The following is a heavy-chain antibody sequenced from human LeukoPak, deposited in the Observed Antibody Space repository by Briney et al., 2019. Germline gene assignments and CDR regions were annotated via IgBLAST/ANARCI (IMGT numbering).Heavy chain of an antibody. D-gene: IGHD6-19*01. V-gene: IGHV3-23*01. CDR1: GVTFSSYA. CDR2: ISGSGGST. J-gene: IGHJ4*02. Sequence: PGGPLRLSCAASGVTFSSYAMSWVRQAPGKGLEWVSGISGSGGSTYYADSVKGRFTISRDNSKNTLYQQMNSLRAEDTAVYYCAKYIAVAAYFDYWGQGTLVTVSS. CDR3: AKYIAVAAYFDY.